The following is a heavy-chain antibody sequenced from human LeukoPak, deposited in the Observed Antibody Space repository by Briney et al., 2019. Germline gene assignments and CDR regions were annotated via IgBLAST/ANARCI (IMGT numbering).Heavy chain of an antibody. Sequence: ASVKVSCKASGYTFTGYYMHWVRQAPGQGLEWMGWINPNSGDTNYAQKFQGRVTMTRATSINTAYMELSSLRSEDTAVYSCARGPGEGGSSGYYYGKPEDPAEYYFDYWGQGTLVTVSS. V-gene: IGHV1-2*02. J-gene: IGHJ4*02. CDR2: INPNSGDT. CDR3: ARGPGEGGSSGYYYGKPEDPAEYYFDY. D-gene: IGHD3-22*01. CDR1: GYTFTGYY.